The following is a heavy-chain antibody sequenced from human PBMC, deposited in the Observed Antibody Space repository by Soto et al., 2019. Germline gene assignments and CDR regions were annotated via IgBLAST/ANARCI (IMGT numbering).Heavy chain of an antibody. Sequence: GESLRIFCQVSGDSFTRYWITWVRQMPGKGLEWMGRIDPSDSYTNYSPSFQGHVTISADKSISTAYLQWSRLKASDTAMYYCARNAPIGYSSSCPLFDYWGQGTMVTVSS. CDR3: ARNAPIGYSSSCPLFDY. CDR2: IDPSDSYT. V-gene: IGHV5-10-1*01. J-gene: IGHJ4*02. CDR1: GDSFTRYW. D-gene: IGHD6-13*01.